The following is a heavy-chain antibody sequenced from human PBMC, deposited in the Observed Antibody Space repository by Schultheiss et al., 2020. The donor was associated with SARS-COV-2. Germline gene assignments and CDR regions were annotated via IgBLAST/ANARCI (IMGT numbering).Heavy chain of an antibody. J-gene: IGHJ6*02. D-gene: IGHD1-26*01. V-gene: IGHV3-21*01. CDR3: ARVYEWEPQLGYYGMDV. Sequence: GGSLRLSCAASGFTFSSYGMNWVRQAPGKGLEWVSSISSSSSYIYYADSVKGRFTISRDNAKNSLYLQMNSLRAEDTAVYYCARVYEWEPQLGYYGMDVWGQGTTVTVSS. CDR1: GFTFSSYG. CDR2: ISSSSSYI.